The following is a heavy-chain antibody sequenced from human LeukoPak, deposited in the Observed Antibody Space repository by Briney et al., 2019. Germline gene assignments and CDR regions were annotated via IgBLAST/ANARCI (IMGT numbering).Heavy chain of an antibody. J-gene: IGHJ4*02. D-gene: IGHD6-6*01. V-gene: IGHV4-39*01. Sequence: SETLSLTCTVSGGSIARSGYYWSWVRQPPGKGLEWIATIYYSGTTYYSAPLKSRVTISVDTSKNQFSLKLSSVTAADTAVYYCARYIPGRHYFDNWGQGTLVTVSS. CDR2: IYYSGTT. CDR1: GGSIARSGYY. CDR3: ARYIPGRHYFDN.